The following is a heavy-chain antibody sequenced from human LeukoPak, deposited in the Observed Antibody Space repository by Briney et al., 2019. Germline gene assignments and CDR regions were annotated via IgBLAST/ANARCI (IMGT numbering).Heavy chain of an antibody. CDR1: GGSFSGYY. CDR2: INHSGST. V-gene: IGHV4-34*01. D-gene: IGHD3-10*01. J-gene: IGHJ6*03. Sequence: SETLSLTCAVYGGSFSGYYWSWIRQPPGKGLEWIGEINHSGSTNYNPSLKSRVTISVDTSKNQVSLQLSSVTAADTAVYYCARGVDYYGSGSYSYYYYYMDVWGKGTTVTVSS. CDR3: ARGVDYYGSGSYSYYYYYMDV.